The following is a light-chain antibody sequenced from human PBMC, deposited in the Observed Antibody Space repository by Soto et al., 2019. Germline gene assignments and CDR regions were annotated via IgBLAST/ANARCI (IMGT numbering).Light chain of an antibody. CDR2: KAS. Sequence: DIQMTQSPSTLSASVGDRVTITCRASQNIYTSLAWCPQKPGKAPNLLIYKASALESGVPSRFSGSGSGTDFTLTISSLQPDDFATYYCQQYRSYPFTFGPETKVDIK. CDR3: QQYRSYPFT. CDR1: QNIYTS. J-gene: IGKJ3*01. V-gene: IGKV1-5*03.